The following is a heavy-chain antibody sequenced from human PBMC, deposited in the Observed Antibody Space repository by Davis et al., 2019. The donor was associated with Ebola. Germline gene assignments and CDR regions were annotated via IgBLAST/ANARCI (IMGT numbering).Heavy chain of an antibody. J-gene: IGHJ4*02. CDR2: ISSSSSYT. D-gene: IGHD3-22*01. V-gene: IGHV3-11*06. Sequence: PGGSLRLSCAASGFTFSDYYMSWIRQAPGKGLEWVSYISSSSSYTNYADSVKGRFTISRDNAKNSLYLQMNSLRAEDTAVFYCARDTYYYDSSGYYRPHFWGQGTPVIVSS. CDR3: ARDTYYYDSSGYYRPHF. CDR1: GFTFSDYY.